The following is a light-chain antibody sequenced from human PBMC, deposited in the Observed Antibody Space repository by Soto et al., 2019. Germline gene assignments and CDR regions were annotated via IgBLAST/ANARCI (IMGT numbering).Light chain of an antibody. J-gene: IGLJ3*02. V-gene: IGLV2-8*01. CDR1: SSDVGGYNY. CDR2: EVS. Sequence: QSALTQPPSASGSPGQSVALSCTGTSSDVGGYNYVSWYQQRPGKAPKLMIYEVSKRPSGVPDRFSGSKSGNTASLTVSGLQAEDEADYYCSSYAGNNNLLFGGGTKLTVL. CDR3: SSYAGNNNLL.